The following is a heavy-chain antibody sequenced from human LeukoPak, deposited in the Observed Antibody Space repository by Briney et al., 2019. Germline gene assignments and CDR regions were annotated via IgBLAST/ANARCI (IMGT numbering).Heavy chain of an antibody. J-gene: IGHJ4*02. CDR2: IYYSGST. Sequence: SETLSLTCTVSGGSTSSSSYYWGWIRQPPGKGLEWIGSIYYSGSTYYNPSLKSRVTISVDTSKNQFSLKLSSVTAADTAVYYCGEHNPEPPMPPHYFDYWARGPVFTVSS. V-gene: IGHV4-39*01. CDR3: GEHNPEPPMPPHYFDY. CDR1: GGSTSSSSYY. D-gene: IGHD2-2*01.